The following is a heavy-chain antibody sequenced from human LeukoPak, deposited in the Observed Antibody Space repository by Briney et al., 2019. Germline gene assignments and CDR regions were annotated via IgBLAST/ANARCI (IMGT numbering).Heavy chain of an antibody. Sequence: PSETLSLTCAVYGGSFSGYYWSWIRQPPGKGLEWLGEINHSGSTNYNPSLKSRVTISVDTSKNQFSLKLSSVTAADTAVYYCARLLGYCSSTSCHQGNNWFDPWGQGTLVTVSS. J-gene: IGHJ5*02. D-gene: IGHD2-2*01. CDR3: ARLLGYCSSTSCHQGNNWFDP. V-gene: IGHV4-34*01. CDR2: INHSGST. CDR1: GGSFSGYY.